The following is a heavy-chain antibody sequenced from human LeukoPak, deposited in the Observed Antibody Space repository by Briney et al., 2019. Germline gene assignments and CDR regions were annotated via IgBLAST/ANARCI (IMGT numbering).Heavy chain of an antibody. CDR2: INPNSGGT. CDR3: ARVICSSTSCYRGADY. CDR1: GYTFTGYY. D-gene: IGHD2-2*02. Sequence: ASVKVSCKASGYTFTGYYMHWVRQAPGQGLEWMGWINPNSGGTNYAQKFQGRVTMTRDTSISTAYMELSRLRSDDTAVYYCARVICSSTSCYRGADYWGQGTLVTVSS. V-gene: IGHV1-2*02. J-gene: IGHJ4*02.